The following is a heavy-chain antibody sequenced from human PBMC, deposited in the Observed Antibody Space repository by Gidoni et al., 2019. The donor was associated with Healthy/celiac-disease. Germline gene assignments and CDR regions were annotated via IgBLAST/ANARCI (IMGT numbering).Heavy chain of an antibody. Sequence: EVQLVESGGGLVKPGGSLRLSCAASASPFSSYSMNWVRQAPGKGLEWVSSISSSSSYIYYADSVKGRFTISRDNAKNSLYLQMNSLRAEDTAVYYCARREEGYQLLYYYYYGMDVWGQGTTVTVSS. CDR1: ASPFSSYS. V-gene: IGHV3-21*01. CDR3: ARREEGYQLLYYYYYGMDV. D-gene: IGHD2-2*01. CDR2: ISSSSSYI. J-gene: IGHJ6*02.